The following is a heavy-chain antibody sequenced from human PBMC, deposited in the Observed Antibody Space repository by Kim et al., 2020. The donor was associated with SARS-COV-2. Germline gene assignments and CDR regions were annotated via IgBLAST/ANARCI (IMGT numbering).Heavy chain of an antibody. Sequence: LKSRVTISVDTSKNQFSLKLGSVTAADTAVYYCARQDSSGWYGGYYGMDVWGQGTTVTVSS. V-gene: IGHV4-39*01. CDR3: ARQDSSGWYGGYYGMDV. J-gene: IGHJ6*02. D-gene: IGHD6-19*01.